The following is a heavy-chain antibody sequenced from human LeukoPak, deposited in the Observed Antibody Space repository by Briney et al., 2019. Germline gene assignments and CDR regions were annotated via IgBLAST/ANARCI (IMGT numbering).Heavy chain of an antibody. CDR2: IYHSGSP. CDR3: AGQGHSYVHIDY. CDR1: GGSISNYY. J-gene: IGHJ4*02. Sequence: SETLSLTCTISGGSISNYYWNWIRQTPGKGLEWIGYIYHSGSPKYNPSLGSRVTISADTSKSQISLKLSSVSAADTAVYYCAGQGHSYVHIDYWGQGTLVTVSS. D-gene: IGHD3-16*01. V-gene: IGHV4-59*08.